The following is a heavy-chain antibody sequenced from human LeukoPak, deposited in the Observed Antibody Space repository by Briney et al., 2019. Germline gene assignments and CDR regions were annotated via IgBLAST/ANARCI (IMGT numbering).Heavy chain of an antibody. Sequence: GGSLSFSCAASGFIFSSYWARWVRQAPEGGREWVAYIMQEGREKYYVDSVKGRFTISRDNAKNSLYLQMNSLRAEDTAVYYCARERDRSAVYFDYWGQGTLVTVSS. V-gene: IGHV3-7*01. CDR3: ARERDRSAVYFDY. D-gene: IGHD6-19*01. J-gene: IGHJ4*02. CDR1: GFIFSSYW. CDR2: IMQEGREK.